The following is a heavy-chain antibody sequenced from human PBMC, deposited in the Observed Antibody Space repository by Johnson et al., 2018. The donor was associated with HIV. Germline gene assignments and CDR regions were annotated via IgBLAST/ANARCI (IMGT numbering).Heavy chain of an antibody. CDR2: IYSGGST. CDR1: GFTVSSNY. Sequence: VQLVESGGGLVQPGGSLRLSCAASGFTVSSNYMSWVRQAPGKGLEWVSVIYSGGSTYYADSVKGRFTISRDNSKNTLYLQMNSLRAEDTAVYYCAKVAYSSSYLDAFDIWGQGTMVTVSS. D-gene: IGHD6-6*01. J-gene: IGHJ3*02. V-gene: IGHV3-66*01. CDR3: AKVAYSSSYLDAFDI.